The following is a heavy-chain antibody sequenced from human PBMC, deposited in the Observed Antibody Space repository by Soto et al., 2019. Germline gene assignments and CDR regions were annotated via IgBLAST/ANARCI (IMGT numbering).Heavy chain of an antibody. CDR1: GGSFSGYY. V-gene: IGHV4-34*01. Sequence: PSETLSLTCAVYGGSFSGYYWSWIRQPPGKGLEWIGEINHSGSTNYNPSLKSRVTISVDTSKNQFSLKLSSVTAADTAVYYCVRDRPSGYDSLYGMDVWGQGTTVTVSS. J-gene: IGHJ6*02. CDR3: VRDRPSGYDSLYGMDV. D-gene: IGHD5-12*01. CDR2: INHSGST.